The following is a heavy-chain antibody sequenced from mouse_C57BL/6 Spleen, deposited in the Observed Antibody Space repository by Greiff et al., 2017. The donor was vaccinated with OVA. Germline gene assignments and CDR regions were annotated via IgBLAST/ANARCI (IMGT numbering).Heavy chain of an antibody. V-gene: IGHV1-55*01. Sequence: QVQLQQPGAELVKPGASVKMSCKASGYTFTSYWITWVKQRPGQGLEWIGDIYPGSGSTNYNEKFKSKATLTVATSSSTAYMQLSSLTSGDSADYYCAINYYGSSYSHYAMDYWGQGTSVTVSS. CDR1: GYTFTSYW. CDR2: IYPGSGST. CDR3: AINYYGSSYSHYAMDY. D-gene: IGHD1-1*01. J-gene: IGHJ4*01.